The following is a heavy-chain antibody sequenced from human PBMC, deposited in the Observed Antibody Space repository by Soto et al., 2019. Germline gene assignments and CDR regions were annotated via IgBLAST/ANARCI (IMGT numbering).Heavy chain of an antibody. CDR3: ARGRGYSYGYRDY. D-gene: IGHD5-18*01. CDR2: IWYDGSNK. V-gene: IGHV3-33*01. J-gene: IGHJ4*02. Sequence: QVQLVESGGGVVQPGRSLRLSCAASGFTFSSYGMHWVRQAPGKGLEWVAVIWYDGSNKYYADSVKGRFTISRDNSKNIQYLQMNSLRAEDTAVYYCARGRGYSYGYRDYWGQGTLVTVSS. CDR1: GFTFSSYG.